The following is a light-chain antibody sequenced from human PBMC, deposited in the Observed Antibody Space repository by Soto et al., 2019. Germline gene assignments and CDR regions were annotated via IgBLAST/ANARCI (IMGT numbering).Light chain of an antibody. CDR1: QSVRSN. J-gene: IGKJ1*01. Sequence: EIVMTQSPATLSVSPGERATLSCRASQSVRSNLAWYQQRPGQAPRLLIYGASTRATGIPARFSGSGSGTEFTLTLSSLQSEDFAVYYCQHYNNWPPWTFGQGTKVEIK. CDR2: GAS. V-gene: IGKV3-15*01. CDR3: QHYNNWPPWT.